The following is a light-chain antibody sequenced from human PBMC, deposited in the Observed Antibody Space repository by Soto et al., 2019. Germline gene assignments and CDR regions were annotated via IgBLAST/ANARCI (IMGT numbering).Light chain of an antibody. CDR3: QQYYSYPWT. J-gene: IGKJ1*01. Sequence: AIRMTPTQSTFAASTKGGDTSTRRASQGISSYLAWYQQKPGKAPKLLIYAASTLQSGVPSRFSGSGSGTDFRLTISCLQSEDFATYYCQQYYSYPWTFGQGTKVDIK. CDR2: AAS. CDR1: QGISSY. V-gene: IGKV1-8*01.